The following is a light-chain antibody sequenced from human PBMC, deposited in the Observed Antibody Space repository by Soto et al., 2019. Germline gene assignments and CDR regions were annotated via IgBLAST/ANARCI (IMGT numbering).Light chain of an antibody. J-gene: IGKJ4*01. CDR2: GAS. V-gene: IGKV3-20*01. CDR3: QQYRSSPPLT. CDR1: QSVSNS. Sequence: EIVLTQSPGTLSLSPGERATLSCRASQSVSNSLAWYQQKPGQAPRLLIYGASRSATGIPDRFSGSGSGTDFPLAISRLEPEDFAVYYCQQYRSSPPLTFGGGTKVEIK.